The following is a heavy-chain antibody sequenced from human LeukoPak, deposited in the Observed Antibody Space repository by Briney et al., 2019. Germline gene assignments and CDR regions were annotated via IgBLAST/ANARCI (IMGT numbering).Heavy chain of an antibody. Sequence: ASVKVSCKASGYTFTSYDINWVRRATGQGLEWMGWMNPNSGNTGYAQKFQGRVTMTRNTSISTAYMELSSLRSEDTAVYYCARAWELLRGDYYYGMDVRGQGTTVTVSS. J-gene: IGHJ6*02. V-gene: IGHV1-8*01. CDR2: MNPNSGNT. CDR1: GYTFTSYD. CDR3: ARAWELLRGDYYYGMDV. D-gene: IGHD1-26*01.